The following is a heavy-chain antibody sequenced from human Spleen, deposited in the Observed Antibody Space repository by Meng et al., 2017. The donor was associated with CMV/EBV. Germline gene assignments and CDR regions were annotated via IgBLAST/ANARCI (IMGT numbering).Heavy chain of an antibody. CDR1: GFTFSSYS. D-gene: IGHD3-10*01. CDR2: ISSSSSSI. CDR3: AKGLRRSEKVLLWFGGIFQTDY. Sequence: GESLKISCAASGFTFSSYSMNWVRQAPGKGLEWVSYISSSSSSIYYTDSVKGRFTVSRDNAKNSLYLQMNSLRAEDTAVYYCAKGLRRSEKVLLWFGGIFQTDYWGQGTLVTVSS. V-gene: IGHV3-48*04. J-gene: IGHJ4*02.